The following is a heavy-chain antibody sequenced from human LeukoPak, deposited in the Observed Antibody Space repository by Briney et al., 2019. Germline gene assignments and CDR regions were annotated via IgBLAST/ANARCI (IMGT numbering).Heavy chain of an antibody. CDR2: IKGDGSQK. V-gene: IGHV3-7*01. J-gene: IGHJ4*02. Sequence: GGSLRLSCAASGFTFSAYWMRWVRQAPGKGLEFVANIKGDGSQKEYVDSVKGRFTISRDNAKNSLYLQMISLRAEDTAVYYCARWRGAQSEFEYWGQGTLVTVSS. D-gene: IGHD3-3*01. CDR1: GFTFSAYW. CDR3: ARWRGAQSEFEY.